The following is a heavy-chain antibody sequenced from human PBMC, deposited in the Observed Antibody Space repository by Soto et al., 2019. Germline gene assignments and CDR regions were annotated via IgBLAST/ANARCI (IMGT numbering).Heavy chain of an antibody. V-gene: IGHV3-21*01. D-gene: IGHD3-3*01. CDR2: ISSSSSYI. Sequence: GGSLRLSCAASGFTFSSYSMNWVRQAPGKGLEWVSSISSSSSYIYYADSVKGRFTISRDNAKNSLYLQMNSLRAEDTAVYYCARTAERFTIFGVVSNWFDPWGQGTLVTVSS. CDR3: ARTAERFTIFGVVSNWFDP. J-gene: IGHJ5*02. CDR1: GFTFSSYS.